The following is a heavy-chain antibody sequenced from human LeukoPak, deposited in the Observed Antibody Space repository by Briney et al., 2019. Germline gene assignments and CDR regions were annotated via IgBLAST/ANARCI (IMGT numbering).Heavy chain of an antibody. CDR2: LYPGVST. D-gene: IGHD3-22*01. V-gene: IGHV4-4*07. J-gene: IGHJ6*03. Sequence: SETLSLTCTVSGGPIYSSYWSWIRQTAGKGLEWIGRLYPGVSTNYNPSLKSRVTMSVDTSKNQFALKLSAVTAADTAVYYSTGYSPGHYMDVWGKGTTVTVSS. CDR1: GGPIYSSY. CDR3: TGYSPGHYMDV.